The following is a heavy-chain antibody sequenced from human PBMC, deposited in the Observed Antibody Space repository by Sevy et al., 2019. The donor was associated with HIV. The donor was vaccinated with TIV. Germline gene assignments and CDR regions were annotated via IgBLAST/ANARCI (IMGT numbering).Heavy chain of an antibody. CDR1: GFTFSHYA. D-gene: IGHD1-26*01. J-gene: IGHJ4*02. CDR3: ARVPDSGGRGRADY. Sequence: GGSLRLSCAASGFTFSHYAMHWVRQAPGEGLEWISSISSSGVYEYYADSVRGRFTISRDNAKNSLSLQMNGLRVEDTGVYYCARVPDSGGRGRADYWGQGTRVTVSS. V-gene: IGHV3-21*01. CDR2: ISSSGVYE.